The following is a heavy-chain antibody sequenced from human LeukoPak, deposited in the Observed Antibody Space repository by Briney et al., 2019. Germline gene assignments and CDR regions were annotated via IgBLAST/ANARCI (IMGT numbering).Heavy chain of an antibody. CDR1: GFTFSTYW. V-gene: IGHV3-74*01. D-gene: IGHD5-24*01. CDR2: INSDGGRT. J-gene: IGHJ4*01. Sequence: PGGSLRLSCAASGFTFSTYWMHWVRQAPGKGLVWLSQINSDGGRTRYADSVKGRLTISRDNAKNTVYLQMNSLRAEDTAMYYCARGRNGFFVYWGDGALVTVSS. CDR3: ARGRNGFFVY.